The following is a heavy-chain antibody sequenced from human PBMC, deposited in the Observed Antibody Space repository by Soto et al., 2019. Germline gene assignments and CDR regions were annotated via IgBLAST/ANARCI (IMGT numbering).Heavy chain of an antibody. CDR2: IKAGNGNT. CDR3: ARYVESIGD. CDR1: GYTFTSYA. J-gene: IGHJ4*02. V-gene: IGHV1-3*01. D-gene: IGHD3-3*01. Sequence: QVQLVQSGAEVKKPGASVKVSCKASGYTFTSYAMNWVRQAPGQRLEWMGWIKAGNGNTKYSQKFQGRVTITRDTSASTADMELSSWRSEDTALYYCARYVESIGDWGQGTLVTVSS.